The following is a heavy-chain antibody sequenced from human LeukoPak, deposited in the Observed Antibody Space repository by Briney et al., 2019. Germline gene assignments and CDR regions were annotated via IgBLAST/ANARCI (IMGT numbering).Heavy chain of an antibody. J-gene: IGHJ6*03. CDR3: ARAMVRGVLPQDEDMDV. CDR1: GFTVSANY. CDR2: LYRNGNA. Sequence: GGSLRLSCAASGFTVSANYMSWVRQAPGKGLEWVSVLYRNGNAYYADSAKGRFTISRDSSKSTLYLQMNSLRAEDTAVYYCARAMVRGVLPQDEDMDVWGNGTTVIISS. V-gene: IGHV3-53*01. D-gene: IGHD3-10*01.